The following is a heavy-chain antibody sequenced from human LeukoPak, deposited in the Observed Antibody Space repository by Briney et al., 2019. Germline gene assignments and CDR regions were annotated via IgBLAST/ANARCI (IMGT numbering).Heavy chain of an antibody. J-gene: IGHJ3*02. CDR1: GFTFTSSA. D-gene: IGHD4-17*01. V-gene: IGHV1-58*02. CDR2: IVVGSGNT. Sequence: SVKVSCKASGFTFTSSAMQWVRQARGQRLEWIGWIVVGSGNTNYAQKFQERVTITRDMSTSTAYMELSSLRSEDTAVYYCASYDYGDHGWGAFDIWGQGTMVTVSS. CDR3: ASYDYGDHGWGAFDI.